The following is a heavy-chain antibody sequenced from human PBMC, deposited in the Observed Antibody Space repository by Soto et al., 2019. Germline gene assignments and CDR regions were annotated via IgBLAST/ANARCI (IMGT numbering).Heavy chain of an antibody. V-gene: IGHV3-9*01. CDR3: AKDLSGYTSGRFDP. J-gene: IGHJ5*02. D-gene: IGHD6-19*01. Sequence: PGGSLRLSCAASGFTFDDYAMHWVRQAPGKGLEWVSGISWDSGSIGYADSVKGRFTISRDNAKNSLYLQMNSLRPEDTAFYYCAKDLSGYTSGRFDPWGQGTLVTVSS. CDR1: GFTFDDYA. CDR2: ISWDSGSI.